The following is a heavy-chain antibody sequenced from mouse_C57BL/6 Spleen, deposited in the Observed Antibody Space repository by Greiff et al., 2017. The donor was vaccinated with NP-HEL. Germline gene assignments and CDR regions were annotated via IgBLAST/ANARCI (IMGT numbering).Heavy chain of an antibody. CDR2: IYPGDGDT. V-gene: IGHV1-82*01. Sequence: QVQLQQSGPELVKPGASVKISCKASGYAFSSSWMNWVKQRPGKGLEWIGRIYPGDGDTNYNGKFKGKATLTADKSSSTAYMQLSSLTSEDSAVYFCARSKTGTVQYFDVWGTGTTVTVSS. D-gene: IGHD4-1*01. J-gene: IGHJ1*03. CDR3: ARSKTGTVQYFDV. CDR1: GYAFSSSW.